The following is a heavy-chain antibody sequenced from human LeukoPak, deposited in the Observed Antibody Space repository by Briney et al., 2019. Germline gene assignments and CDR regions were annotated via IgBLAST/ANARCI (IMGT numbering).Heavy chain of an antibody. J-gene: IGHJ4*02. CDR2: ISLTGLT. CDR1: GGSISDTNW. D-gene: IGHD2-8*01. CDR3: SRENGAFSPFGF. Sequence: PSGTLSLTCGVSGGSISDTNWWSWVRQPPGQGLEWIGEISLTGLTHYNPSLESRVTVSLDKSKNQLSLNLTSVTAADTAVYYCSRENGAFSPFGFWGQGTLVTVLS. V-gene: IGHV4-4*02.